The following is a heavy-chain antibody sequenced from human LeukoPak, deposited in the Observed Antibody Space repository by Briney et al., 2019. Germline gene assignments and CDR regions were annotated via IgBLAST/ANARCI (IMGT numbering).Heavy chain of an antibody. Sequence: PSETLSLTCTVSGYSISSGYYWGWIRQPPGKGLEWIGSIYHSGSTYYNPSLKSRVTISVDTSKNQFSLKLSSVTAADTAVYYCARAYSGSSHDAFDIWGQGTMVTVSS. V-gene: IGHV4-38-2*02. CDR1: GYSISSGYY. CDR2: IYHSGST. J-gene: IGHJ3*02. D-gene: IGHD1-26*01. CDR3: ARAYSGSSHDAFDI.